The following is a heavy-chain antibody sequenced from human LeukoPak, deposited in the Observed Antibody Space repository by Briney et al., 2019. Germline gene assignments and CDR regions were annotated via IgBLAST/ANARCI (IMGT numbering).Heavy chain of an antibody. V-gene: IGHV3-15*01. Sequence: GGSLRLSCAASGFTFSDVWMSWVRQAPGKGLEWVGRIKIKAHGTTTDYAAPVAGRFTISRDDSRSTLYLEMNSLKTEDTAIYYCTTDQQQWLFDPWGQGTLVTVSS. CDR2: IKIKAHGTTT. D-gene: IGHD6-19*01. CDR1: GFTFSDVW. J-gene: IGHJ5*02. CDR3: TTDQQQWLFDP.